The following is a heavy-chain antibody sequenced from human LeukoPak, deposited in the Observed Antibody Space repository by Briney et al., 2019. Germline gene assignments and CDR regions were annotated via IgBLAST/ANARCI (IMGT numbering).Heavy chain of an antibody. CDR1: GGSISSSSYY. J-gene: IGHJ3*02. V-gene: IGHV4-39*07. Sequence: SETLSLTCTVSGGSISSSSYYWGWIRQPPGKGLEWIGSIYYSGSTYYNPSLKSRVTISVDTSKNQFSLKLSSVTAADTAVYYCAGFCTMIVVDAFDIWGQGTMVTVSS. CDR3: AGFCTMIVVDAFDI. CDR2: IYYSGST. D-gene: IGHD3-22*01.